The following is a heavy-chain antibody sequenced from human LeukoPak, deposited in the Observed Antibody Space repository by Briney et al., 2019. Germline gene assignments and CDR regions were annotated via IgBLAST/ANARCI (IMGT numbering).Heavy chain of an antibody. CDR2: IYYSGST. J-gene: IGHJ6*02. CDR3: ARDVAGPTDYYYYGMDV. CDR1: GGSISSYY. V-gene: IGHV4-59*01. Sequence: SETLSLTCTVSGGSISSYYWSWIRQPPGKGLEWIGYIYYSGSTNYNPSLKSRVTISVDTSKYQFSLKLSSVTAADTAVYYCARDVAGPTDYYYYGMDVWGQGTTVTVSS. D-gene: IGHD6-13*01.